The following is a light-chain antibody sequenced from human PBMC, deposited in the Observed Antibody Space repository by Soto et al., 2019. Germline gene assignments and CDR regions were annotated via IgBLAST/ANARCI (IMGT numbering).Light chain of an antibody. Sequence: DIQMTQSPSTLSASVGDRVTITCRASQSISNWLAWYQRRPGKAPKLLIYDASNLESGVPSRFSGSGSGTEFTLTVSSLQPDDFATYYCQQYNTYPLTFGGGTKVEIK. CDR2: DAS. CDR1: QSISNW. CDR3: QQYNTYPLT. J-gene: IGKJ4*01. V-gene: IGKV1-5*01.